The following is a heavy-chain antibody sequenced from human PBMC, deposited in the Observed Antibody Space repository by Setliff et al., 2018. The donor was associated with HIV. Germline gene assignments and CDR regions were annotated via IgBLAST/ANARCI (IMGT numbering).Heavy chain of an antibody. CDR1: AGSFSGYY. CDR2: INHSGST. Sequence: SETLSLTCAVYAGSFSGYYWSWIRQPSGKGLEWIGEINHSGSTNYNPSLKSRVTISVDTSKNQFSLKLTSVTAADTALYHCARSGGSGNYGGWFDPWGQGTRVTVSS. V-gene: IGHV4-34*01. D-gene: IGHD3-10*01. J-gene: IGHJ5*02. CDR3: ARSGGSGNYGGWFDP.